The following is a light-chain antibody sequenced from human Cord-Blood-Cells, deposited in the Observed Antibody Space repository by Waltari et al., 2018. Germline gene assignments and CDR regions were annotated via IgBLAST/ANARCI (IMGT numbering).Light chain of an antibody. V-gene: IGKV4-1*01. J-gene: IGKJ1*01. Sequence: DIVLTQSPDSLAVSLGERATINCKSSQSVLYSSNNQNYLAWYQQKPGQPPKLLIYWASTRESGVPDRFSCSGSGTDFTLTISSLQAEDVAVYYCQQYYSTPWTFGQGTKVEIK. CDR3: QQYYSTPWT. CDR2: WAS. CDR1: QSVLYSSNNQNY.